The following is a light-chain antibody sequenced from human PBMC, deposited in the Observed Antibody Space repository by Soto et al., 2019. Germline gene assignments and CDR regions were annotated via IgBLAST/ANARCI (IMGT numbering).Light chain of an antibody. J-gene: IGKJ1*01. V-gene: IGKV3-20*01. Sequence: EIVLTQSPGTLSLSPGERATLSCRASQSVSSSYLAWYQHKPGQAPRPLIYGASSRATGILDRFSGSGSGTDFTLTISRLEPEDFAVYYCQQYGSLPPTFGQGTKVEIK. CDR1: QSVSSSY. CDR3: QQYGSLPPT. CDR2: GAS.